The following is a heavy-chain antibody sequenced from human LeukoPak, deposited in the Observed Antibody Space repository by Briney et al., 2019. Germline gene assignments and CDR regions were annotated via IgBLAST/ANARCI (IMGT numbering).Heavy chain of an antibody. V-gene: IGHV3-30-3*01. CDR3: ARADRAYYYDSSGYMDY. Sequence: PGRSLRLSCAASGFTFSSYAMHWVRQAPGKGLEWVAVISYDGSNKYYADSVKGRFTISRDNSKNTLYLQMNSLRAEDTAVYYCARADRAYYYDSSGYMDYWGQGTLVTVSS. CDR1: GFTFSSYA. D-gene: IGHD3-22*01. J-gene: IGHJ4*02. CDR2: ISYDGSNK.